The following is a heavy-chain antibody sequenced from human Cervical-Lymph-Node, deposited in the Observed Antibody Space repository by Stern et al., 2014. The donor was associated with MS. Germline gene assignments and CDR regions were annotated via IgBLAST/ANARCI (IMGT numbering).Heavy chain of an antibody. V-gene: IGHV3-33*01. D-gene: IGHD2-15*01. Sequence: VQLVESGGGVVKPGRSLRLSCAASGFTFSSYGMHWVRQAPGKGLEWVAVIWYDGSNKYYAASVKGRFTISRDNSKNTLYLQMNSLRAEDTAVYYCARDRHDLGYCSGGSCYLPDYWGQGTLVTVSS. CDR2: IWYDGSNK. J-gene: IGHJ4*02. CDR3: ARDRHDLGYCSGGSCYLPDY. CDR1: GFTFSSYG.